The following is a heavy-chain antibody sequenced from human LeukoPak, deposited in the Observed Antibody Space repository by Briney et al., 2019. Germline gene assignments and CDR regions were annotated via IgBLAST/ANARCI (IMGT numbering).Heavy chain of an antibody. V-gene: IGHV4-38-2*02. D-gene: IGHD3-10*01. J-gene: IGHJ4*02. CDR3: ARGSLQFGELYYFDY. Sequence: SETLSLTCTVSGYSISSGYYWGWIRQPPGKGLEWIGSIYHSGSTYYNPSLKSRVTISVDTSKNQFSLKLSSVTAADTAVYYCARGSLQFGELYYFDYWGQGTLVTVSS. CDR2: IYHSGST. CDR1: GYSISSGYY.